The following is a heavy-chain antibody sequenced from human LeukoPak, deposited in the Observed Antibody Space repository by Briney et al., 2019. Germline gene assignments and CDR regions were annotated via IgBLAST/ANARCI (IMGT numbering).Heavy chain of an antibody. CDR3: AKDHESDGYPCLDH. Sequence: GGSLRLSCAASGFTFSRLAMTWVRQAPGKGLEWVSTISASGPYYADAERGRFTNSRDNSRNTLSLQMDSLRAGDTAVYYCAKDHESDGYPCLDHWGLGTLVTVSS. D-gene: IGHD3-22*01. V-gene: IGHV3-23*01. J-gene: IGHJ4*02. CDR1: GFTFSRLA. CDR2: ISASGP.